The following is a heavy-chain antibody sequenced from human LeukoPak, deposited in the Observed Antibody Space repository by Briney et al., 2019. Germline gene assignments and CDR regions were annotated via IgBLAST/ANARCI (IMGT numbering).Heavy chain of an antibody. CDR1: GRHLRANH. CDR2: FVLSDSYP. D-gene: IGHD3-16*01. V-gene: IGHV5-10-1*01. CDR3: ARRPAGVWAETDFPET. Sequence: GESLRISFRDPGRHLRANHINWLRQMPGKGLEWMGGFVLSDSYPHYSPPFQGHVAMTADKSTNTAYLQWSSLKASVTAIYYCARRPAGVWAETDFPETWGQGTLVIVSS. J-gene: IGHJ5*02.